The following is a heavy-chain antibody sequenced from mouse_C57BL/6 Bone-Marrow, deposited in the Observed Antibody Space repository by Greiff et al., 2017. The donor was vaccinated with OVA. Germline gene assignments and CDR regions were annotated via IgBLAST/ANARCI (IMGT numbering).Heavy chain of an antibody. CDR1: GYTFTSYC. V-gene: IGHV1-55*01. CDR3: ARGEDYPWFAD. Sequence: QVQLKQPGAELVKPGASVKMSCKASGYTFTSYCITWVKQRPGQGLEWIGDIYPGSGSTNYNEKFKSKATLTVDTSSSTAYMQLSSLTSEDSAVYYYARGEDYPWFADWGQGTLVTVSA. CDR2: IYPGSGST. J-gene: IGHJ3*01. D-gene: IGHD2-4*01.